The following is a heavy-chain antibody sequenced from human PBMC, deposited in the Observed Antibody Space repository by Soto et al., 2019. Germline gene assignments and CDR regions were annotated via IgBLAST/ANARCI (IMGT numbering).Heavy chain of an antibody. V-gene: IGHV3-23*01. CDR3: ARDMSGGTYNDYYGMDI. CDR1: GFTFSSYA. Sequence: PGESLKISCAASGFTFSSYAMTWVRQAPGRGLEWVSAISGSGSPTYYADSVKGRFTISRDNSKNTLYLQMNSLRADDTAVYYCARDMSGGTYNDYYGMDIWGNGTTVTVS. J-gene: IGHJ6*04. D-gene: IGHD1-26*01. CDR2: ISGSGSPT.